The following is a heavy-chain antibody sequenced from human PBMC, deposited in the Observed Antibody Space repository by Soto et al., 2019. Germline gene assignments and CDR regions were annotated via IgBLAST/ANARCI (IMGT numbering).Heavy chain of an antibody. Sequence: GESLKISCKGSGYSFTSYWISWVRQMPGKGLEWMGRIDPSDSYTNYSPSFQGHVTISADKSISTAYLQWSSLKASDTAMYYCARPIAGPSWAQYYYYGMDVCGPGTTVTVSS. D-gene: IGHD6-13*01. J-gene: IGHJ6*02. CDR1: GYSFTSYW. V-gene: IGHV5-10-1*01. CDR3: ARPIAGPSWAQYYYYGMDV. CDR2: IDPSDSYT.